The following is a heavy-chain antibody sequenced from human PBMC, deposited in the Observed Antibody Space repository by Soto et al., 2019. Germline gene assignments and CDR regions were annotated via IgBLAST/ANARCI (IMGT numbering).Heavy chain of an antibody. J-gene: IGHJ6*02. CDR1: GFTFSSYA. D-gene: IGHD5-18*01. Sequence: QVQLVESGGGVVQPGRSLRLSCAASGFTFSSYAMHRVRQAPGKGLEWVAVISYDGSNKYYADSVKGRFTISRDNSKNTLYLQMNSLRAEDTAVYYCARGRGYSYGYGDYYYGMDVWGQGTTVTVSS. CDR3: ARGRGYSYGYGDYYYGMDV. V-gene: IGHV3-30-3*01. CDR2: ISYDGSNK.